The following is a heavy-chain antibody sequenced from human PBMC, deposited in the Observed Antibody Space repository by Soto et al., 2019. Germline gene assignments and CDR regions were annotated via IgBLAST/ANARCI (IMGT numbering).Heavy chain of an antibody. CDR1: GFPFSNYV. D-gene: IGHD6-13*01. CDR2: ITPGGGNT. CDR3: AKLGVRVATAGVDY. V-gene: IGHV3-23*01. Sequence: EVQLLESGGGLVQPGGSLRLSCVASGFPFSNYVLYWVRQAPWRGLEWVSAITPGGGNTYYADSVKGRFTISRDDSKDTQYLQMNSLRAEDTGVYYCAKLGVRVATAGVDYWGKGTLVTVSS. J-gene: IGHJ4*02.